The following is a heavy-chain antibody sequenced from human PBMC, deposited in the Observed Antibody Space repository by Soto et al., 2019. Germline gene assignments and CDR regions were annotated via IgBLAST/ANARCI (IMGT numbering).Heavy chain of an antibody. D-gene: IGHD2-15*01. CDR1: GFTFHDYA. Sequence: EVQLVESGGGLVQPGRSLRLSCTASGFTFHDYAIHWVRQVPGKGLEWVSGISWDSGNIGYADSVQGRFTISRDNAKNSLDLTMNRLRPWDTAFYYCAKGSWSGSSCYSGFFAYWGQGTLVTVSS. CDR2: ISWDSGNI. CDR3: AKGSWSGSSCYSGFFAY. J-gene: IGHJ4*02. V-gene: IGHV3-9*01.